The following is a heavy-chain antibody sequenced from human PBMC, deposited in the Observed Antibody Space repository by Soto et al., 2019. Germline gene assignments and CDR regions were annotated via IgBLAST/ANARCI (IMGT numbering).Heavy chain of an antibody. CDR1: GFTFSSYS. V-gene: IGHV3-21*01. J-gene: IGHJ6*02. Sequence: GGSLRLSCAASGFTFSSYSMNWVRQAPGKGLEWVSSISSSSSYIYYADSVKGRFTISRDNAKNSLYLQMNSLRAEDTAVYYCARDPYSSGLSNAYYYYYGMDVWGQGTTVTVSS. CDR3: ARDPYSSGLSNAYYYYYGMDV. D-gene: IGHD6-19*01. CDR2: ISSSSSYI.